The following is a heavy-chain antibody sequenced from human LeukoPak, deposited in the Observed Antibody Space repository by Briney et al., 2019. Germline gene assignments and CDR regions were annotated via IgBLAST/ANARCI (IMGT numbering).Heavy chain of an antibody. CDR3: AREQVFNY. CDR2: ISSSGSTI. V-gene: IGHV3-48*03. CDR1: GFTFSSYE. Sequence: GGSLRLTCAASGFTFSSYEMNWVRQAPGKGLEWVSCISSSGSTIFYADSVKGRFTISRDNAKNSLYLQMNSLRAEDTAVYYCAREQVFNYWGQGTLVTVSS. J-gene: IGHJ4*02.